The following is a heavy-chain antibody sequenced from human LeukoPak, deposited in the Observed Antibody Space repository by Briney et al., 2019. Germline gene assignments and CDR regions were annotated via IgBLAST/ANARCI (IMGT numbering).Heavy chain of an antibody. J-gene: IGHJ4*02. CDR3: ARGGVGDLLHLLEN. CDR2: INHSGST. CDR1: GGSFSGYY. V-gene: IGHV4-34*01. D-gene: IGHD3-10*01. Sequence: SETLSLTCAVYGGSFSGYYWNWIRQSPGKGLEWIGEINHSGSTNYNPSLKSRVTISVDTSKNQFSLKVSSVTAADTAVYYCARGGVGDLLHLLENWGQGTLVTVSS.